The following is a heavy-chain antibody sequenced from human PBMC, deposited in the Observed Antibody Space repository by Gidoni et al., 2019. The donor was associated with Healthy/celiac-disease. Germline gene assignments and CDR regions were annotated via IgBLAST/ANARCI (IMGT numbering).Heavy chain of an antibody. CDR3: ARDLLTTMAY. J-gene: IGHJ4*02. V-gene: IGHV3-48*04. Sequence: EVQLVESGGGLVQPGGSLRLSCAASGFTFSSYSMNWVRQAPGKGLEWVSYISSSSSTIYYADSVKGRFTISRDNAKNSLYLQMNSLRAEDTAVYYCARDLLTTMAYWGQGTLVTVSS. CDR2: ISSSSSTI. D-gene: IGHD3-10*01. CDR1: GFTFSSYS.